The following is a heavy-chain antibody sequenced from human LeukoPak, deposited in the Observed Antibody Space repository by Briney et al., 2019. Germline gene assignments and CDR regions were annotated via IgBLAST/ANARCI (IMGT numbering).Heavy chain of an antibody. CDR2: INHSGST. D-gene: IGHD3-10*01. CDR1: GGSFSGYY. CDR3: ARGRSYYGSGSYYRPLDY. Sequence: SETLSLTCAVYGGSFSGYYWSWIRQPPGRGLEWIGEINHSGSTNYNPSLKSRVTISVDTSKNQFSLKLSSVTAADTAVYYCARGRSYYGSGSYYRPLDYWGQGTLVTVSS. V-gene: IGHV4-34*01. J-gene: IGHJ4*02.